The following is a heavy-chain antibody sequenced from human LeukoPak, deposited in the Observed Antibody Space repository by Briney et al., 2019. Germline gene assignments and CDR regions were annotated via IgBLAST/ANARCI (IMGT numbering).Heavy chain of an antibody. J-gene: IGHJ1*01. CDR2: IRYDGSNK. D-gene: IGHD5-18*01. Sequence: PGGSLRLSCAASGFTFSSYGMHWVRQAPGKGLEWVAFIRYDGSNKYYADSVKGRFTISRDNSKNTLYLQMNSLRAEDTAVYYCAKDRTAMVPGYFQHWGQAPWSPSPQ. V-gene: IGHV3-30*02. CDR3: AKDRTAMVPGYFQH. CDR1: GFTFSSYG.